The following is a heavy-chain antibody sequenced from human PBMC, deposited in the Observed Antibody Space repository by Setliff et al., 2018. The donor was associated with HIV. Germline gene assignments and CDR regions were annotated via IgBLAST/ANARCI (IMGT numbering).Heavy chain of an antibody. V-gene: IGHV5-51*01. CDR2: IYPVDSET. D-gene: IGHD2-2*01. J-gene: IGHJ4*02. Sequence: PGESLKISCQGSGYNFVDYSIAWVRQVPGKGLEWMGIIYPVDSETRYSPSFQGQVTISADKSINTAYLQWTTLKASGSAMYYCARPRGNDYAGSGFDNWGQGTLVTVSS. CDR3: ARPRGNDYAGSGFDN. CDR1: GYNFVDYS.